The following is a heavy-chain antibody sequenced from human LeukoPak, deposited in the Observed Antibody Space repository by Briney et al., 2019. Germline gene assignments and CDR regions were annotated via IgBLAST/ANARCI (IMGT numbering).Heavy chain of an antibody. CDR1: GGSISSGGYY. V-gene: IGHV4-31*03. CDR3: ARGTDMTPISGYYSFVY. J-gene: IGHJ4*02. CDR2: IYYSGST. Sequence: SQTLSLTCTVSGGSISSGGYYWSWIRQHPGKGLEWIGYIYYSGSTYYNLSLERRVTISLDTSNNRFSLKVTSVTAADTAVYYCARGTDMTPISGYYSFVYWGQGTLVSVSS. D-gene: IGHD5-12*01.